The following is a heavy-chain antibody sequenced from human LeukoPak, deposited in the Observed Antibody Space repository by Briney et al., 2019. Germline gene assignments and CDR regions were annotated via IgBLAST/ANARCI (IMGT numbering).Heavy chain of an antibody. CDR2: IYYSGST. CDR1: GGSISSYY. D-gene: IGHD2-2*01. J-gene: IGHJ6*03. Sequence: PSETLSLTCTVSGGSISSYYWSWIRQPPGKGLEWIGYIYYSGSTNYNPSLKSRVTISVGTSKNQFSLKLSSVTAADTAVYYCASTREHYYYYYYMDVWGKGTTVTVSS. CDR3: ASTREHYYYYYYMDV. V-gene: IGHV4-59*01.